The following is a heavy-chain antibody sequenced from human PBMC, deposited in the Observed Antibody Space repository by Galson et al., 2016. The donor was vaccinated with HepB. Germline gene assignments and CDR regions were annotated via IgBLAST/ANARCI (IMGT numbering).Heavy chain of an antibody. CDR2: ITDYNGNT. D-gene: IGHD3-22*01. CDR3: ARLGYDSSGYFPDF. Sequence: SVKVSCKASGYTFTSYSISWVRQAPGQGLEWMGWITDYNGNTNYAQKLQGRVTMTTDKSTSTAYMELRSLRSDDTAVYHCARLGYDSSGYFPDFWGQGTLVTVSS. V-gene: IGHV1-18*01. CDR1: GYTFTSYS. J-gene: IGHJ4*02.